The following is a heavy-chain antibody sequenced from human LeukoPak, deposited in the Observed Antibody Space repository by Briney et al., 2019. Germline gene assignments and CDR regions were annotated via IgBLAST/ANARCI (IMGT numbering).Heavy chain of an antibody. CDR3: AKWRSSGVGAPEYYFDY. D-gene: IGHD1-26*01. Sequence: GGSLRLSCAASGFTFSSYAMHWVRQAPGKGLEWVAVISYDGSNKYYADSVKGRFTISRDNSKNTLYLQMNSLRAEDTAVYYCAKWRSSGVGAPEYYFDYWGQGTLVTVSS. CDR2: ISYDGSNK. J-gene: IGHJ4*02. CDR1: GFTFSSYA. V-gene: IGHV3-30-3*02.